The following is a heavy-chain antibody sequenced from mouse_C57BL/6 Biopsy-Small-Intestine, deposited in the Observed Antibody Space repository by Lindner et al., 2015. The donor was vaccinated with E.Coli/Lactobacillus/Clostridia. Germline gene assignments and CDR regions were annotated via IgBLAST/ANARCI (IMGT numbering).Heavy chain of an antibody. J-gene: IGHJ1*01. CDR2: INPTGETA. D-gene: IGHD6-1*01. V-gene: IGHV1-64*01. CDR1: GYTLSSHY. CDR3: ARVSDMAVDPYGMDV. Sequence: SVKVSCKATGYTLSSHYMHWVRQAPGQGLEWMGIINPTGETASYAPKFQGRVTMTRDTSTSTVYMDLSSLRYDDTAVYYCARVSDMAVDPYGMDVWGQGTTVTVSS.